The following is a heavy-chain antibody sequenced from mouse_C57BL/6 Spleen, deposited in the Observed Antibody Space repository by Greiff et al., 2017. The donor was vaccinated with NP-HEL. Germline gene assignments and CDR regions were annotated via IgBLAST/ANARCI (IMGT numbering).Heavy chain of an antibody. V-gene: IGHV1-81*01. CDR3: ARSYGSSYGYFDY. Sequence: VQLQQSGAELARPGASVKLSCKASGYTFTSYGISWVKQRTGQGLEWIGEIYPRSGNTYSNEKFKGKATLTADKSSSTAYMELRSLTSEDSAVYFCARSYGSSYGYFDYWGQGTTLTVSS. J-gene: IGHJ2*01. CDR1: GYTFTSYG. CDR2: IYPRSGNT. D-gene: IGHD1-1*01.